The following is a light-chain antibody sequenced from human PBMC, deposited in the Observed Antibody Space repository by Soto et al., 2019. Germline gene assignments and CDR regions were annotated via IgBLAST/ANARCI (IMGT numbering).Light chain of an antibody. V-gene: IGLV2-18*01. CDR3: SFYTSISTYV. Sequence: QSALTQPPSVSGSPGQSVTISCTGVSSDIGSYNRVSWYQQPPGTAPKLMIYEVNNRPSGVPDRFSGSTSGNTASLTISGLQAEDEADYYCSFYTSISTYVFGTGTQLTVL. CDR1: SSDIGSYNR. CDR2: EVN. J-gene: IGLJ1*01.